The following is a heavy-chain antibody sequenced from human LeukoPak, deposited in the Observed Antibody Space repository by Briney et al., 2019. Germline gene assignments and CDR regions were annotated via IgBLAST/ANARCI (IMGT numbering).Heavy chain of an antibody. J-gene: IGHJ4*02. CDR2: ISSGTSTI. Sequence: GGSLRLSCAASGFSFSRYSMNWVRQAPGKGLECISYISSGTSTISYADSVKGRFTISRDNAMNSLSLQMNSLRAEDTAVYYCARGTSSSDYSRLYYFDYWGQGTLVTVSS. CDR1: GFSFSRYS. D-gene: IGHD3-22*01. CDR3: ARGTSSSDYSRLYYFDY. V-gene: IGHV3-48*01.